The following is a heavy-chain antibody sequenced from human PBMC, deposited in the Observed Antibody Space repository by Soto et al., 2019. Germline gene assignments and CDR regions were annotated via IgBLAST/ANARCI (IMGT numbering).Heavy chain of an antibody. Sequence: QVQLVQSGAEVKKPGSSVKVSCKASGGTFSSYATSWVRQAPGQGLEWMGGIIPIFGTANYAQKFQGRVTITADESTSTAYMELSSLRSEDTAVYYCAREVGELNYYYYGMDVWGQGTTVTVSS. V-gene: IGHV1-69*01. CDR3: AREVGELNYYYYGMDV. D-gene: IGHD3-10*01. J-gene: IGHJ6*02. CDR1: GGTFSSYA. CDR2: IIPIFGTA.